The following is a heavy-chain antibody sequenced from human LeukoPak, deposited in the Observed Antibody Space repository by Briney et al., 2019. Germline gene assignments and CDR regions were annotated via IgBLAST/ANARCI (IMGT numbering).Heavy chain of an antibody. CDR3: ARDRDVTGPYYYYMDV. CDR2: IDISGSS. D-gene: IGHD2-21*01. CDR1: GGSFSSYD. J-gene: IGHJ6*03. Sequence: PSETLSLTCAVYGGSFSSYDWSWIRQPAGKGLEWIGRIDISGSSEYNPSLKSRLTMSVDTSKNQFSLKLSSVTAADTAVYYCARDRDVTGPYYYYMDVWGKGTTVTISS. V-gene: IGHV4-4*07.